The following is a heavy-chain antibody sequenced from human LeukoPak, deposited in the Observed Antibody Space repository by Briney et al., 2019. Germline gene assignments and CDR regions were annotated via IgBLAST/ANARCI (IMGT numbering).Heavy chain of an antibody. CDR1: GYTFTSYG. CDR3: ARSEGDYYDSSGYYFG. J-gene: IGHJ3*01. V-gene: IGHV1-18*01. Sequence: ASVKVSCKAPGYTFTSYGISWVRQAPGQGLEWMGWISAYNGNTNYAQKLQGRVTMTTDTSTSTAYMELRSLRSDDTAVYYCARSEGDYYDSSGYYFGWGQGTMVTVSS. D-gene: IGHD3-22*01. CDR2: ISAYNGNT.